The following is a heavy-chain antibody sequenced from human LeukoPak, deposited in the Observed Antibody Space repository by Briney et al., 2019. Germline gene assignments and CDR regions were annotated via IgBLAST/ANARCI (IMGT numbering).Heavy chain of an antibody. D-gene: IGHD3-10*01. J-gene: IGHJ4*02. Sequence: PSETLSLTCAVYGGSLSGYYWSWIRQPPGKGLEWIGEINHSGSTNYNPSLKSRVTISVDTSKNQFSLKLSSVTAADTAVYYCARGFNYYGSGSYTSPFAFDYWGQGTLVTVSS. CDR2: INHSGST. V-gene: IGHV4-34*01. CDR3: ARGFNYYGSGSYTSPFAFDY. CDR1: GGSLSGYY.